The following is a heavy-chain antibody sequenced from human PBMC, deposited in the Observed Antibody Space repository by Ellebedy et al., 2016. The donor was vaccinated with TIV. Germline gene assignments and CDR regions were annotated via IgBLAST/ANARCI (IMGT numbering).Heavy chain of an antibody. CDR1: GFTFSNYG. Sequence: GESLKISCVASGFTFSNYGMHWVRQAPGKGLEWVAVIWYAGNNKYYADSVKRRFTISRDNSKNTLYLQMNSLRAEDTAVYYCVRDMRDYYYYGMDVWGQGTTVTVSS. D-gene: IGHD5-24*01. V-gene: IGHV3-33*01. J-gene: IGHJ6*02. CDR3: VRDMRDYYYYGMDV. CDR2: IWYAGNNK.